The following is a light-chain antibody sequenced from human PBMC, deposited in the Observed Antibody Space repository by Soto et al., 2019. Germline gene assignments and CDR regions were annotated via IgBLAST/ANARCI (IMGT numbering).Light chain of an antibody. CDR1: QSVSSY. CDR3: QQRSSWHT. J-gene: IGKJ1*01. V-gene: IGKV3-11*01. Sequence: EIVLTQSPATLSLSPGERATLSCRASQSVSSYLAWYQQKPGQAPRLLIYDASNRATGIPARFSGSGSGTDFTLTISSLEPEDSAIYYCQQRSSWHTFGPGTKVEIK. CDR2: DAS.